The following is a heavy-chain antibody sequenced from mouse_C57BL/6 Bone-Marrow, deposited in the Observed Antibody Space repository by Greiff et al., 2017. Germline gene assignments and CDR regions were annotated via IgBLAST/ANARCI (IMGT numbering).Heavy chain of an antibody. Sequence: EVKVEESGGGLVQPGGSMKLSCAASGFTFSDAWMDWVRQSPEKGLEWVAEIRNKANNHATYYAESAKGRFTISRDDSKSSVYLQMNSLRAEDTGIYYCTRGDTTVVAHVWYFDVWGTGTTVTVSS. D-gene: IGHD1-1*01. CDR3: TRGDTTVVAHVWYFDV. V-gene: IGHV6-6*01. CDR1: GFTFSDAW. CDR2: IRNKANNHAT. J-gene: IGHJ1*03.